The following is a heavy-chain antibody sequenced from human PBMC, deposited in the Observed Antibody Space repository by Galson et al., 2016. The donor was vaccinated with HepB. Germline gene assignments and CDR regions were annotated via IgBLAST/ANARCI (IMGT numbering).Heavy chain of an antibody. CDR2: VYTSGKT. CDR1: GVSISSHY. J-gene: IGHJ6*03. CDR3: GRDMRLDSGGYFYYHYYIDV. V-gene: IGHV4-4*07. D-gene: IGHD3-22*01. Sequence: SETLSLTCTVSGVSISSHYWSWIRQSAEKGLEWIGRVYTSGKTNYNLSLKSRVTMSADTSKNQLSLRLTSVTAADTAVYYCGRDMRLDSGGYFYYHYYIDVWGKGTTVTVSS.